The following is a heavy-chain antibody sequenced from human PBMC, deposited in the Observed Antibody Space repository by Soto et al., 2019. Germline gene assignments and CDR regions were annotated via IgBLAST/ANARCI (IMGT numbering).Heavy chain of an antibody. Sequence: QVQLVQSGAEMKKPESSVNVPCKASGGSISNYGVSWVRQAPGQGLEWMGLIIPIFGTTSYAQEFQSRVTITAAKSTSTAYLELTSLRFEDTAVYYCAIDRSTGGFDPWGQGNLVIVSS. CDR3: AIDRSTGGFDP. CDR1: GGSISNYG. CDR2: IIPIFGTT. D-gene: IGHD7-27*01. J-gene: IGHJ5*02. V-gene: IGHV1-69*06.